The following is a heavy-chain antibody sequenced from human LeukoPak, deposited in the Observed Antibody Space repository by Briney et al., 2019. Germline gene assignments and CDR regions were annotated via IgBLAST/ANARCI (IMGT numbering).Heavy chain of an antibody. CDR1: GFTVSSNY. Sequence: GGSLRLSCAASGFTVSSNYMSWVRQAPGEGLEWVSVIYSGGSTYYADSVKGRFTISRDNSKNTLYLQMNSLRAEDTAVYYCARGTDYDFWSGYYIGAFDIWGQGTMVTVSS. J-gene: IGHJ3*02. CDR2: IYSGGST. D-gene: IGHD3-3*01. CDR3: ARGTDYDFWSGYYIGAFDI. V-gene: IGHV3-66*01.